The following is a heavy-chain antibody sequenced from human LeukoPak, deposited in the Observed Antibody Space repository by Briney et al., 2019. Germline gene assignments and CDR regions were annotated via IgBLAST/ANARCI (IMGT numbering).Heavy chain of an antibody. Sequence: GASVKVSCKAFGDTFSNYAISWVRQAPGQGLEWMGGIIPIFGTANYAQKFQGRVTITADESTSTAYMELSSLRSEDTAVYYCARVGSSGRDAFDIWGQGTMVTVSS. V-gene: IGHV1-69*13. CDR1: GDTFSNYA. D-gene: IGHD6-19*01. J-gene: IGHJ3*02. CDR3: ARVGSSGRDAFDI. CDR2: IIPIFGTA.